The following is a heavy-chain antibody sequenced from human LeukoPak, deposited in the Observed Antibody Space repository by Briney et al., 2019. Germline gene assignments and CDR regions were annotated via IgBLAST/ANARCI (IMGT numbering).Heavy chain of an antibody. Sequence: ASVKVSCKASGGTFSSYAISWVRQAPGQGLEWMGGIIPIFGTANYAQKFQGRVTITADESTSTAYMELSSLRSEDTAVNYCACRCRDGYNPLFDYWGQGTLVTVSS. D-gene: IGHD5-24*01. J-gene: IGHJ4*02. CDR1: GGTFSSYA. CDR2: IIPIFGTA. CDR3: ACRCRDGYNPLFDY. V-gene: IGHV1-69*13.